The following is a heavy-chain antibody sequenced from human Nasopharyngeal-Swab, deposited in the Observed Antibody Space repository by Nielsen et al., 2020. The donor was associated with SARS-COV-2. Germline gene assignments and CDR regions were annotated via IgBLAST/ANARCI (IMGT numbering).Heavy chain of an antibody. J-gene: IGHJ5*02. CDR1: GFTFSSYD. V-gene: IGHV3-13*04. Sequence: GESLKISCAASGFTFSSYDMHWVRQATGKGLEWVSAIGTAGDTYYPGSVKGRFTISRENAKNSLYLQMNSLRAGDTAVYYCARVGGYCSGGSCYSGGWFDPWGQGTLVTVSS. CDR2: IGTAGDT. CDR3: ARVGGYCSGGSCYSGGWFDP. D-gene: IGHD2-15*01.